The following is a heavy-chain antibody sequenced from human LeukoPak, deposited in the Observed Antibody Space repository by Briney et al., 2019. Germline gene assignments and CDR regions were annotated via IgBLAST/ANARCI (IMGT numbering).Heavy chain of an antibody. CDR1: AASISNYY. V-gene: IGHV4-4*09. D-gene: IGHD3-22*01. J-gene: IGHJ4*02. Sequence: PSETLSLTCAVSAASISNYYWRWIRQAPGKGLEWIGCISTSGRTNYNPSLKSRVSISLYTSQDRFSLDLNFVTAADTAVYYCASPRSGYRYTFDYWGQGALVTVSS. CDR3: ASPRSGYRYTFDY. CDR2: ISTSGRT.